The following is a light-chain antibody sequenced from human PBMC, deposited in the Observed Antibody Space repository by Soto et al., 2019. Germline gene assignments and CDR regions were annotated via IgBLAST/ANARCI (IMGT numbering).Light chain of an antibody. CDR1: QNVDSN. V-gene: IGKV3-15*01. J-gene: IGKJ1*01. CDR3: QQYNNWPRT. CDR2: GAT. Sequence: VFTQSPGTLSLSPGERATLSCRASQNVDSNYLAWYQQKPGQAPRLLIHGATTRATGIPARFSGSGSGTEFTLTISSLQSEDFAVYYCQQYNNWPRTFGQGTKVDIK.